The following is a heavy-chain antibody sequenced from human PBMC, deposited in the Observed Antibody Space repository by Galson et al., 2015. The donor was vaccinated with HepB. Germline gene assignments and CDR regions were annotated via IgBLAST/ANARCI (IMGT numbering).Heavy chain of an antibody. CDR3: ARDAQLLAIDAFDL. Sequence: SVKVSCKASGYTFTGYYMHWVRQAPGQRLEWMGWMNAGTGNTKNSQKFQGRVTITRDTSASTAYLELSSLTSEDTAVCYCARDAQLLAIDAFDLWGQGTMVTVAS. J-gene: IGHJ3*01. D-gene: IGHD3-10*01. V-gene: IGHV1-3*01. CDR1: GYTFTGYY. CDR2: MNAGTGNT.